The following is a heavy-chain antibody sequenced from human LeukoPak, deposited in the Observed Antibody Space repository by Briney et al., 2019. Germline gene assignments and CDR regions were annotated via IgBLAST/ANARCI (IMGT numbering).Heavy chain of an antibody. CDR1: GGSTSGGNYY. V-gene: IGHV4-39*02. D-gene: IGHD3-3*01. CDR2: ISSSGNT. Sequence: SETLSLTCIVSGGSTSGGNYYWGWIRRPPGKGLEWIGGISSSGNTYYNPSLKSRITISIDTSKNHFSLKLSPVTAADTAVYYCARLGAGPTYYDFWSGYSSFYFDYWGQGTLVTVSS. J-gene: IGHJ4*02. CDR3: ARLGAGPTYYDFWSGYSSFYFDY.